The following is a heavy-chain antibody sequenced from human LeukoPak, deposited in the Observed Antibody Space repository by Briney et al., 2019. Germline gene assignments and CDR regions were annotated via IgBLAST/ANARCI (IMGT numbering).Heavy chain of an antibody. J-gene: IGHJ4*02. CDR2: ISGSGGST. V-gene: IGHV3-23*01. CDR1: GFTLSSYE. CDR3: AKDPFDY. Sequence: GSLRLSCTVSGFTLSSYEMSWIRQAPGKGLEWVSAISGSGGSTYYADSVKGRFTISRDNSKNTLYLQMNSLRAEDTAVYYCAKDPFDYWGQGTLVTVSS.